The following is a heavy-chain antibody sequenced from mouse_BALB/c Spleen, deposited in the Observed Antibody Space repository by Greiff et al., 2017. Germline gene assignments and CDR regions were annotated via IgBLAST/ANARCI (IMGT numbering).Heavy chain of an antibody. CDR2: INPYNGDT. D-gene: IGHD3-3*01. J-gene: IGHJ4*01. CDR3: AREDNAKDY. CDR1: GYSFTGYF. V-gene: IGHV1-20*02. Sequence: VQLQQSGPELVKPGASVKISCKASGYSFTGYFMNWVMQSHGKSLEWIGRINPYNGDTFYNQKFKGKATLTVDKSSSTAHMERRSLASEDSAVYYRAREDNAKDYWGQGTTVTVSS.